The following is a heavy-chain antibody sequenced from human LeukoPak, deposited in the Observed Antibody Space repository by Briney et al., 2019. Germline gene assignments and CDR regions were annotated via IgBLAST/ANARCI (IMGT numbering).Heavy chain of an antibody. V-gene: IGHV6-1*01. CDR3: STTKTTDASHI. Sequence: SQTLPLTRPISVASDPSNSAAWSWLRQSPSRALEWLGRTYFQSKWYTDYAVSVKSRITTNADTSQNQFSLQLNSVAPEDTAIYYCSTTKTTDASHIWGQGTMVTVSS. J-gene: IGHJ3*02. CDR2: TYFQSKWYT. CDR1: VASDPSNSAA. D-gene: IGHD1-1*01.